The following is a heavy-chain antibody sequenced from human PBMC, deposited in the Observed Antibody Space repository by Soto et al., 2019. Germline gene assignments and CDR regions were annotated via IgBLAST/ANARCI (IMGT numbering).Heavy chain of an antibody. CDR3: AKGPPDYDFWSGYYRREPFDY. V-gene: IGHV1-2*02. CDR2: ITPNSGGT. CDR1: GYTFTGYY. J-gene: IGHJ4*02. D-gene: IGHD3-3*01. Sequence: ASVKVSCKASGYTFTGYYMHWVRQAPGQGLEWMGWITPNSGGTDYAQKFQGRVTMTRDTSISTAYMELSRLRSDDTAVYYCAKGPPDYDFWSGYYRREPFDYWGQGTLVTVSS.